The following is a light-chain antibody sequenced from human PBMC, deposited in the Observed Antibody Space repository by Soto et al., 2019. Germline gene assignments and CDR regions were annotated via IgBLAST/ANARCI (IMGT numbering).Light chain of an antibody. CDR3: QQHFNGPIT. V-gene: IGKV3D-15*01. CDR2: GAS. Sequence: EIVMRESPATLSVSPGERATLSFMASQSVSSSVAWYQQKPGQAPRLLIYGASNRATGIPARFSGSGSGTDFTLTISSLEPEDFAVYYCQQHFNGPITFGQGTRLEIK. J-gene: IGKJ5*01. CDR1: QSVSSS.